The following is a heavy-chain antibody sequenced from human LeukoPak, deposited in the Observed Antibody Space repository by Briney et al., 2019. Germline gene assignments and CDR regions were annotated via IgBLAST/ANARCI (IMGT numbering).Heavy chain of an antibody. CDR2: IIPILGIA. J-gene: IGHJ4*02. CDR1: GGTFSSYA. D-gene: IGHD2-21*02. V-gene: IGHV1-69*04. CDR3: ARDGCGGDCYYDYFDY. Sequence: GASVKVSCKASGGTFSSYAISWVRQAPGQGLEWMGRIIPILGIANYAQKFQGRDTITADKSTSTAYMELSSLRSEDTAVYYCARDGCGGDCYYDYFDYWGQGTLVTVSS.